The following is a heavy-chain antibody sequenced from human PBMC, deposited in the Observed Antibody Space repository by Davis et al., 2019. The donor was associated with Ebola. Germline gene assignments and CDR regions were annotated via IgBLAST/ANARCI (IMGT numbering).Heavy chain of an antibody. J-gene: IGHJ4*02. CDR1: GYTFTSYY. CDR2: ISAYNGNT. CDR3: ARDIVMNKVSPGGY. V-gene: IGHV1-18*04. D-gene: IGHD1-26*01. Sequence: ASVKVSCKASGYTFTSYYISWVRQAPGQGLEWMGLISAYNGNTNYAQKLQGRVTMTTDTSTSTAYMELRSLRSDDTAVYYCARDIVMNKVSPGGYWGQGTLVTVYS.